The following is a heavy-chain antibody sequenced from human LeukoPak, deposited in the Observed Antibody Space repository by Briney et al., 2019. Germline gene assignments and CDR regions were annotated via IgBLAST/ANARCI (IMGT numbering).Heavy chain of an antibody. D-gene: IGHD3-10*01. CDR1: GYTFTGYY. V-gene: IGHV1-2*02. CDR2: INPNSGGT. J-gene: IGHJ3*02. CDR3: AKGLRITMVRGVIGDAFDI. Sequence: ASVKVSCKASGYTFTGYYMHWVRQAPGQGLEWMGWINPNSGGTNYAQKFQGRVTMTRDASISTAYMELSRLRSDDTALYYCAKGLRITMVRGVIGDAFDIWGQGTMVTVSS.